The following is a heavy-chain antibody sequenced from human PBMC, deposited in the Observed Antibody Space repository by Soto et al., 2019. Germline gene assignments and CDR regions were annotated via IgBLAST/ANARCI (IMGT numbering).Heavy chain of an antibody. V-gene: IGHV3-30*18. Sequence: GGSLRLSCAASGFTFSSYGMHWVRQAPGKGLEWVAVISYDGSNKYYADSVKGRFTISRDNSKNTLYLQMNSLRAEDTAVYYCAKSDYYYGMDVWGQGTTVTVSS. CDR3: AKSDYYYGMDV. J-gene: IGHJ6*02. CDR1: GFTFSSYG. CDR2: ISYDGSNK.